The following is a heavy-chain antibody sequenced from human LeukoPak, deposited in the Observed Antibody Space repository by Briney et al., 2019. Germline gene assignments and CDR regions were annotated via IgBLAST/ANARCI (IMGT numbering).Heavy chain of an antibody. Sequence: SETLSLTCTVSGGSISGYYWNWIRQPPGKGLEWIGFIYYSGSTNYNPSLKSRVTISVDTSKNQFSLKLSSVTAADTAVYYCARVLRYFDWLPTPRAFDIWGQGTMVTVSS. D-gene: IGHD3-9*01. CDR3: ARVLRYFDWLPTPRAFDI. V-gene: IGHV4-59*01. CDR2: IYYSGST. J-gene: IGHJ3*02. CDR1: GGSISGYY.